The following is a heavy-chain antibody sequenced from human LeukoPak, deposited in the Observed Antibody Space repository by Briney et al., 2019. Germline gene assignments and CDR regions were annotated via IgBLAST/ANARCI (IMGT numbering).Heavy chain of an antibody. CDR2: IYYSGST. J-gene: IGHJ4*02. CDR1: GGSFSGYY. V-gene: IGHV4-59*01. Sequence: SETLSLTCAVYGGSFSGYYWSWIRQPPGKGLEWIGYIYYSGSTNYNPSLKSRVTISVDTSKNQFSLKLSSVTAADTAVYYCARARHYYDSSGYSRYFDYWGQGTLVTVSS. CDR3: ARARHYYDSSGYSRYFDY. D-gene: IGHD3-22*01.